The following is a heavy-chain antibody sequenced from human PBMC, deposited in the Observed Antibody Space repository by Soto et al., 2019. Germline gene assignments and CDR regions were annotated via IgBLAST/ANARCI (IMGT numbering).Heavy chain of an antibody. CDR3: AREEDSSGYYYVRNLDY. J-gene: IGHJ4*02. D-gene: IGHD3-22*01. Sequence: LRLSCAASGFTFSSYSMNWVRQAPGKGLEWVSSISSSSSYIYYADSVKGRFTISRDNAKNSLYLQMNSLRAEDTAVYYCAREEDSSGYYYVRNLDYWGQGTLVTVSS. V-gene: IGHV3-21*01. CDR2: ISSSSSYI. CDR1: GFTFSSYS.